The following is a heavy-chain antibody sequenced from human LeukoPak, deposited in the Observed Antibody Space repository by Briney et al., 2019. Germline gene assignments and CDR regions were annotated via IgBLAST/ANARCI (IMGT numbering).Heavy chain of an antibody. V-gene: IGHV3-7*01. D-gene: IGHD3-10*01. CDR2: IKYDGSEN. Sequence: GGSLRLSCAASGVTLSDSWMTWVRQAPGKGLEWVANIKYDGSENYYVDSVKGRFTISRDNAKKSLSLQMNSLRAEDTAMYYCAKYHYGSGTSLGYWGQGTLVTVSS. CDR1: GVTLSDSW. CDR3: AKYHYGSGTSLGY. J-gene: IGHJ4*02.